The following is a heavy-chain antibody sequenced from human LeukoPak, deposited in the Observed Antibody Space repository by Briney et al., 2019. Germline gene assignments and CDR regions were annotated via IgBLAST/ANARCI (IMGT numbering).Heavy chain of an antibody. CDR1: GFTFSSYG. Sequence: GGTLRLSCAASGFTFSSYGMSWVRQAPGKGLEWVSAISGSGGSTYYADSVKGRFTISRDNAKKSLFLQMNSLRAEDTAVYYCARAGDGYNDAFDIWGQGTMVTVSS. D-gene: IGHD5-24*01. CDR2: ISGSGGST. CDR3: ARAGDGYNDAFDI. V-gene: IGHV3-23*01. J-gene: IGHJ3*02.